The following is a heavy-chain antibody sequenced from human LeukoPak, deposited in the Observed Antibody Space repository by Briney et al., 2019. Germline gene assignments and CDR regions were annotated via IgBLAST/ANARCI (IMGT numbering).Heavy chain of an antibody. CDR2: INHSGST. D-gene: IGHD2-15*01. V-gene: IGHV4-34*01. CDR3: ARGDNEGYCSGGNCYSRPDY. J-gene: IGHJ4*02. CDR1: GGSFSGYY. Sequence: SETLSLTCAVYGGSFSGYYWSWIRQPPGKGLEWIGKINHSGSTNYNPSLKSRVTISVDTSKNQFSLKLSSVTAADTAVYYRARGDNEGYCSGGNCYSRPDYWGQGTLVTVSS.